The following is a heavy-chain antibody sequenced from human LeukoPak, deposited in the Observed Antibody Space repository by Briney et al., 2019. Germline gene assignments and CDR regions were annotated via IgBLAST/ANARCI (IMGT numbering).Heavy chain of an antibody. V-gene: IGHV3-7*01. J-gene: IGHJ2*01. Sequence: TGGSLRLSCAASGITFSSLWMSWFRQAPGKGLEWVADIKHDASEEHYVASVKGRFSISRDNAKLYLQMNSLRAEDTAVYYCVGGQGWHFDLWGLGTLITVSS. CDR3: VGGQGWHFDL. D-gene: IGHD2-15*01. CDR1: GITFSSLW. CDR2: IKHDASEE.